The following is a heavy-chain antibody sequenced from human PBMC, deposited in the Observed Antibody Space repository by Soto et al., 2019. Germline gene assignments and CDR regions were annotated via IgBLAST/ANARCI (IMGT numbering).Heavy chain of an antibody. Sequence: GGSLRLSGGASGFTFSGYSVNWGRQSPGKGLEWVSYISSGSKTIYYAESVKGRFTVSRDNARNSQYLQMNSLRDEDTAVYYCVREDILGVRSFDYWGQGTLVTVS. CDR1: GFTFSGYS. V-gene: IGHV3-48*02. D-gene: IGHD3-9*01. J-gene: IGHJ4*02. CDR2: ISSGSKTI. CDR3: VREDILGVRSFDY.